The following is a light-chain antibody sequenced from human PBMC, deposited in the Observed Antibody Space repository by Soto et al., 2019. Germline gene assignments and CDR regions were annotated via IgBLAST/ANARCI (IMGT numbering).Light chain of an antibody. CDR3: QKYDSAPQT. V-gene: IGKV1-27*01. Sequence: DIQMTQSPSSLSASVGDRVTITCRASQGISNYLAWYQQKPGKVPKLLIYAASTLQSGVPSRFSGRGFGTDFTLTISSLQPEDVATYYRQKYDSAPQTFGQGTKVEIK. J-gene: IGKJ1*01. CDR1: QGISNY. CDR2: AAS.